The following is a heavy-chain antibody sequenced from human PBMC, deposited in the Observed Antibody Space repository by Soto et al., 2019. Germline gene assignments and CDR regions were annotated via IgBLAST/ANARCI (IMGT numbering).Heavy chain of an antibody. J-gene: IGHJ6*02. CDR1: GGSVSSGSYY. D-gene: IGHD2-2*01. Sequence: QVQLQESGPGLVKPSETLSLTCTVSGGSVSSGSYYWSWIRQPPGKGLEWIGYLYYSGSTNYNPSLKSRVNISVDTSKNQFSLKLSSVTAADTAVYYCARDRCSSTSCYYYYGMDVWGQGTTVTVSS. CDR2: LYYSGST. V-gene: IGHV4-61*01. CDR3: ARDRCSSTSCYYYYGMDV.